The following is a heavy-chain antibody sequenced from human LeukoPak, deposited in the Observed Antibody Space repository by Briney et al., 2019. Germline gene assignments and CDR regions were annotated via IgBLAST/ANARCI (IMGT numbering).Heavy chain of an antibody. V-gene: IGHV3-21*04. J-gene: IGHJ4*02. CDR3: ARASVPYYYDSSGYENYGAFDY. Sequence: GGSLRLSCAASGFTFSSYSMNWVRQAPGKGLEWVSSISSSSSYIYYADSVKGRFTISRDNYKNTLYLQMNSLRAEDTALYYCARASVPYYYDSSGYENYGAFDYWGQGTLVTVSS. D-gene: IGHD3-22*01. CDR1: GFTFSSYS. CDR2: ISSSSSYI.